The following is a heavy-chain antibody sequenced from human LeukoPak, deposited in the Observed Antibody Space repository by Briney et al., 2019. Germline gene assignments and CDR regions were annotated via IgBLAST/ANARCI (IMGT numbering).Heavy chain of an antibody. Sequence: SETLSLTCTVSGGSISSYYWSWIRQPPGKGLEWIGYILYSGTTNSNPSLKSRVSISVDTSKNQISLKLSSVTAADTAVYYCARMGGYSGYATHWGQGTLVTVSS. CDR1: GGSISSYY. V-gene: IGHV4-59*08. D-gene: IGHD5-12*01. J-gene: IGHJ4*02. CDR2: ILYSGTT. CDR3: ARMGGYSGYATH.